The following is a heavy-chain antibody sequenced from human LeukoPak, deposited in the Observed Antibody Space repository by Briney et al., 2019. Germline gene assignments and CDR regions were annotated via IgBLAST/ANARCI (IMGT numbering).Heavy chain of an antibody. V-gene: IGHV3-23*01. CDR1: GFTFSSYA. CDR3: AKDGGWELGFGNDAFDI. Sequence: GGSLRLSCAASGFTFSSYAMSWVRQAPGKGLEWVSAISGSGGSTYYADSVKGRFTISRDNSKNTLYLQMNSLRAEDTAVYYCAKDGGWELGFGNDAFDIWGQGTMVTVSS. CDR2: ISGSGGST. D-gene: IGHD1-26*01. J-gene: IGHJ3*02.